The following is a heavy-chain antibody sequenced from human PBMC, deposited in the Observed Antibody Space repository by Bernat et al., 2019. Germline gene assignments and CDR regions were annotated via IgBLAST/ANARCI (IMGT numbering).Heavy chain of an antibody. CDR3: ARCPSGFGVVIPSLLDAFDI. V-gene: IGHV1-69*01. D-gene: IGHD3-3*01. CDR1: GGTFSSYA. CDR2: MIPIFGTA. Sequence: QVQLVQSGAEVKKPGSSVKVSCKASGGTFSSYAISWVRQAPGQGLEWMGGMIPIFGTANYAQKFQGRVTITADESTSTAYMELSSLRSEDTAVYYCARCPSGFGVVIPSLLDAFDIWGQGTMVTVSS. J-gene: IGHJ3*02.